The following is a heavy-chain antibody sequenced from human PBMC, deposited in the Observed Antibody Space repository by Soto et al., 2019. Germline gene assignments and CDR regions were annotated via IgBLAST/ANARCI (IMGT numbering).Heavy chain of an antibody. V-gene: IGHV3-33*01. CDR2: IRFDGSNE. Sequence: QEQLVESGGGVVQPGTSLRLSCAVPGGIFHGYGMHWVRQAPGTGLEWVAIIRFDGSNEEYADSVKGRFTISRDNSKHTLYLQMNTLGAEDTAVYYCARDGIGGTVFRGYLDYWGRGTVVTVSS. CDR3: ARDGIGGTVFRGYLDY. D-gene: IGHD1-7*01. CDR1: GGIFHGYG. J-gene: IGHJ4*02.